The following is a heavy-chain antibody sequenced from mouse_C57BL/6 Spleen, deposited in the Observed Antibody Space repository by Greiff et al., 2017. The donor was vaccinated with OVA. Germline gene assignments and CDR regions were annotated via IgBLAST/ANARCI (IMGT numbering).Heavy chain of an antibody. CDR2: ISDGGSYT. D-gene: IGHD4-1*01. V-gene: IGHV5-4*01. CDR1: GFTFSSYA. Sequence: EVQVVESGGGLVKPGGSLKLSCAASGFTFSSYAMSWVRQTPEKRLEWVATISDGGSYTYYPDNVKGRFTISRDNAKNNLYLQMSHLKSEDTAMYYCARDQGNWVDYWGQGTTLTVSS. J-gene: IGHJ2*01. CDR3: ARDQGNWVDY.